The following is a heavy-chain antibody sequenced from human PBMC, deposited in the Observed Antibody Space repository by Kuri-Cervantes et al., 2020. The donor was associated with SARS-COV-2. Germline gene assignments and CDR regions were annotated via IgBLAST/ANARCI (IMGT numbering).Heavy chain of an antibody. CDR3: AKIAHVVVIAGAFDL. Sequence: GGSLRLSCAASGFTFSSYWMSWVRQAPGKGLEWVANIKQDGSEKYYVASVKGRFTISRDNAKNSLYLQMNSLRAEDTAVYYCAKIAHVVVIAGAFDLWGQGTMVTVSS. J-gene: IGHJ3*01. V-gene: IGHV3-7*03. CDR2: IKQDGSEK. D-gene: IGHD2-21*01. CDR1: GFTFSSYW.